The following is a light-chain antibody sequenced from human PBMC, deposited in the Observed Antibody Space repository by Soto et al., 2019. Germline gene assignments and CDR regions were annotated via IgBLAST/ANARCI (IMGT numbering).Light chain of an antibody. Sequence: QSVLTQPPSASGTPGQWVTISCSGSSSNIGSNTVNWYQQLPGTAPKLLFYSNNQRPSGVPDRFSGSKSGTSASLAISGLQSEDEADYYCAAWDDSLNGVVFGGGTKLTVL. CDR3: AAWDDSLNGVV. V-gene: IGLV1-44*01. CDR1: SSNIGSNT. CDR2: SNN. J-gene: IGLJ2*01.